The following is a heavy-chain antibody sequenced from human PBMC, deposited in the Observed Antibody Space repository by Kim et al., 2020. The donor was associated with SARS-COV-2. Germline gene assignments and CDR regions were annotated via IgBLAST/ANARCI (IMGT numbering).Heavy chain of an antibody. CDR1: GGSISSSSYY. V-gene: IGHV4-39*07. D-gene: IGHD5-12*01. J-gene: IGHJ4*02. Sequence: SETLSLTCTVSGGSISSSSYYWGWIRQPPGKGLEWIGSIYYSGSTYYNPSLKSRVTISVDTSKNQFSLKLSSVTAADTAVYYCARGWWLRSEEPDYWGQGTLVTVSS. CDR2: IYYSGST. CDR3: ARGWWLRSEEPDY.